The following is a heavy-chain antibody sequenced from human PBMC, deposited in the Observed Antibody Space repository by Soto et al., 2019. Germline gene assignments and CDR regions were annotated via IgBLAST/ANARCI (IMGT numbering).Heavy chain of an antibody. CDR3: ASYREQLVLYGMDV. J-gene: IGHJ6*02. CDR1: GYTFASYV. CDR2: ISAYNGNT. D-gene: IGHD6-13*01. Sequence: QVQLVQSGAEVKRPGASVKVSSKATGYTFASYVISWVRQAPGKGLEWMGWISAYNGNTNYAQKLQGRVTMTTDTSTSTAYMELRSLRSDDTAVYYCASYREQLVLYGMDVWGQGTTVTVSS. V-gene: IGHV1-18*01.